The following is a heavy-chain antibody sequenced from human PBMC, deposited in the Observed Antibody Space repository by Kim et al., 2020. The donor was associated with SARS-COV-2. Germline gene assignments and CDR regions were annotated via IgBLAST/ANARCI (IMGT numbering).Heavy chain of an antibody. J-gene: IGHJ4*02. CDR3: AKTLPYCTNGVCRDY. V-gene: IGHV3-30*18. Sequence: GGSLRLSCAASGFTFSSYGMHWVRQAPGKGLEWVAVISYDGSNKYYADSVKGRFTISRDNSKNTLYLQMNSLRAEDTAVYYCAKTLPYCTNGVCRDYWGQGTLVTVSS. CDR1: GFTFSSYG. D-gene: IGHD2-8*01. CDR2: ISYDGSNK.